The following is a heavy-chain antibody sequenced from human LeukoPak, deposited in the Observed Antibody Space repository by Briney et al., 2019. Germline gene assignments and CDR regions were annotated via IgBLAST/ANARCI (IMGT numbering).Heavy chain of an antibody. V-gene: IGHV4-38-2*02. CDR1: GYSISSGYY. J-gene: IGHJ4*02. CDR2: IYHSGST. CDR3: ASLGGYGSGRGENFDY. Sequence: PSETLSLTCTVSGYSISSGYYWGWIRQPPGKGLEWIGSIYHSGSTYYNQSLKSRVTISVDTSKNQFSLKLSSVTAADTAVYYYASLGGYGSGRGENFDYWGQGTLVTVSS. D-gene: IGHD3-10*01.